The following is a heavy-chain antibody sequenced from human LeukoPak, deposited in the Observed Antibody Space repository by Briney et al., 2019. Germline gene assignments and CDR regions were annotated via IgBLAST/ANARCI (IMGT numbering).Heavy chain of an antibody. CDR2: IYNDGSRT. D-gene: IGHD6-13*01. V-gene: IGHV3-74*01. J-gene: IGHJ4*02. CDR3: ARDTGITAASGY. CDR1: GFPFSSYW. Sequence: GGSLRLSCAASGFPFSSYWMHWVRQAPGKGLLWVSRIYNDGSRTTYADSVKGRFTISRDNAKNSLYLQMNSLRAEDTAVYYCARDTGITAASGYWGQGTLVTVSS.